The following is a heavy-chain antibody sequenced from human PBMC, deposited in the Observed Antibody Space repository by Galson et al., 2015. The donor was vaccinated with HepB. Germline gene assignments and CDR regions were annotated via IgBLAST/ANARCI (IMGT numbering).Heavy chain of an antibody. D-gene: IGHD3-22*01. V-gene: IGHV3-21*01. Sequence: SLRLSCAASGFTFSSYSMNWVRQAPGKGLEWVSSISSSSSYIYYADSVKGRFTISRDNAKNSLYLQMNSLRAEDTAVYYCARGGNAYYDSSGYYIPPDWYYYYGMDVWGQGTTVTVSS. J-gene: IGHJ6*02. CDR1: GFTFSSYS. CDR2: ISSSSSYI. CDR3: ARGGNAYYDSSGYYIPPDWYYYYGMDV.